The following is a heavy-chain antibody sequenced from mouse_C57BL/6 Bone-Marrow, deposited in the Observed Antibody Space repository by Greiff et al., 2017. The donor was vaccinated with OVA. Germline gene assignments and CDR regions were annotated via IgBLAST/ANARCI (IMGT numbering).Heavy chain of an antibody. D-gene: IGHD2-2*01. V-gene: IGHV1-82*01. Sequence: QVQLQQSGPELVKPGASVKISCKASGYAFSSSWMNWVKQRPGKGLEWIGRIYPGDGDTNYNGKFKGKATLTADKSSSTAYMQLSSLTSEDSAVYFCARGCLLWLRRVWYCDVWGTGTTVTVSS. CDR3: ARGCLLWLRRVWYCDV. J-gene: IGHJ1*03. CDR1: GYAFSSSW. CDR2: IYPGDGDT.